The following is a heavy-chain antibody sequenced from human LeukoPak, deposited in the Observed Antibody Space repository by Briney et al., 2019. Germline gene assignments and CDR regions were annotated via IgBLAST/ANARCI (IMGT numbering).Heavy chain of an antibody. CDR3: AKDLAYDSSGYPSWYFDL. Sequence: GGSLRPSCAASGFTFSSYAMSWVRQAPGKGLEWVSTISADGGSTYYADSVKGRFTISRDNSKNTLCLQMNRLRAEDTAVYSCAKDLAYDSSGYPSWYFDLWGRGTLVTVSS. CDR2: ISADGGST. D-gene: IGHD3-22*01. V-gene: IGHV3-23*01. J-gene: IGHJ2*01. CDR1: GFTFSSYA.